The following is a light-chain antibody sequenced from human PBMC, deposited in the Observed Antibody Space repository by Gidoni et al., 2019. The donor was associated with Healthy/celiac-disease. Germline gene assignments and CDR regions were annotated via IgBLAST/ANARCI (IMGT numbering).Light chain of an antibody. CDR3: QQRCNWPIT. Sequence: EIVLTQSPATLSLSPGERATLSCRASQSVRSYLAWYQQKPGQAPRLLIYDAYNRATGIPARFSGSVSGTDFTLTISSLEPEDFAVYYCQQRCNWPITFGQGTRLEIK. CDR1: QSVRSY. CDR2: DAY. V-gene: IGKV3-11*01. J-gene: IGKJ5*01.